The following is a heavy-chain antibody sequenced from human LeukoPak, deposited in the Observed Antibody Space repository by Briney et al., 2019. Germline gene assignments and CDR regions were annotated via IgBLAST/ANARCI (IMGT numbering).Heavy chain of an antibody. V-gene: IGHV4-39*02. Sequence: SETLSLTCTVSDDSISSSNCYWGWIRQPPGKGLEWIGSIYFSGGTYYNASLKSRVTISVDTSKNHFSLKLASVTAADTAIYYCAKGAGGFSYYNWFDPWGQGTLVTVSS. D-gene: IGHD5-18*01. CDR1: DDSISSSNCY. J-gene: IGHJ5*02. CDR2: IYFSGGT. CDR3: AKGAGGFSYYNWFDP.